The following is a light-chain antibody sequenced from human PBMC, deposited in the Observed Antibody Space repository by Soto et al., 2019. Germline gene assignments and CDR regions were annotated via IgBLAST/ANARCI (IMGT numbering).Light chain of an antibody. J-gene: IGKJ5*01. Sequence: EIVLTQSPGTLSLSPGERATLSCRASQSVSNNYLAWYQQKPGQAPRRLIYGASSRATGIPDRFSGSGSGTDFTLTISRLGPEDFAVYYCQQYGSSPTFGEGTRLEIK. CDR3: QQYGSSPT. V-gene: IGKV3-20*01. CDR2: GAS. CDR1: QSVSNNY.